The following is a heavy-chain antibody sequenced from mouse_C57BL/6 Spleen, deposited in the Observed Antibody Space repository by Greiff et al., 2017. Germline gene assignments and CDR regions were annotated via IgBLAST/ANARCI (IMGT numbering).Heavy chain of an antibody. Sequence: QVHVKQSGAELVRPGTSVKVSCKASGYAFTNYLIEWVKQRPGQGLEWIGVINPGSGGTNYNEKFKGKATLTADKSSSTAYMQLSSLTSEDSAVYFCARGGLRQGAWFAYWGQGTLVTVSA. CDR2: INPGSGGT. CDR1: GYAFTNYL. CDR3: ARGGLRQGAWFAY. V-gene: IGHV1-54*01. J-gene: IGHJ3*01. D-gene: IGHD2-4*01.